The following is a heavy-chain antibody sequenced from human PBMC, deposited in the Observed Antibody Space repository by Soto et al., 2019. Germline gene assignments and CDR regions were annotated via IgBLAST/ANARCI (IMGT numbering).Heavy chain of an antibody. Sequence: PGGSLRLSCAASGFTFSSYWMHWVRQAPGKGLVWVSRINSDRSSTKYADSVKGRFTISRDNAKNTLYLQMNSLRVKDTALYYCARDGIGSVAFWGYLDYWGQGTLVTVSS. J-gene: IGHJ4*02. CDR1: GFTFSSYW. CDR2: INSDRSST. V-gene: IGHV3-74*01. D-gene: IGHD3-16*01. CDR3: ARDGIGSVAFWGYLDY.